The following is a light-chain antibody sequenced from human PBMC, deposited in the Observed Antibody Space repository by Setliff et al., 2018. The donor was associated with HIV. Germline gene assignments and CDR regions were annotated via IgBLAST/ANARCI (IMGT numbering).Light chain of an antibody. CDR3: QQSNSFPWT. V-gene: IGKV1-12*01. CDR2: AAS. CDR1: QGIRTW. J-gene: IGKJ1*01. Sequence: DIQMTQSPSSVSASVGDRVTITCRASQGIRTWLAWYQQKPGKAPSLLILAASKLHDGVPSRFGGSGSGTDFSLTINNVQPEDSAIYYCQQSNSFPWTFGQGTKVDIK.